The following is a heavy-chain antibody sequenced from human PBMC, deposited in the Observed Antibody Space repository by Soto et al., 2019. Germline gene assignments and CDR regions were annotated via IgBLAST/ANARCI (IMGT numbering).Heavy chain of an antibody. CDR1: GYTFTSYA. D-gene: IGHD3-10*01. Sequence: ASVKVSCKSSGYTFTSYAISWVRQAPGQGLEWMGWISAYNDNTNYAQKFQGRVTMTTDTSTSTAYMELRSLRSEDTAVYYCSRVDPGETSPFDHWGQGTLVTVSS. CDR3: SRVDPGETSPFDH. CDR2: ISAYNDNT. V-gene: IGHV1-18*01. J-gene: IGHJ4*02.